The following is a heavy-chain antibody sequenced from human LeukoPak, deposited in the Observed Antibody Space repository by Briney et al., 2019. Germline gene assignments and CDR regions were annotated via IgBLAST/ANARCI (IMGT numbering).Heavy chain of an antibody. CDR2: ISGSGGST. CDR3: ARAVAGTRYFDY. Sequence: GGSLRLSCAASGFTFSSYAMSWVRQAPGKGLEWVSAISGSGGSTYYADSVKGRFTISRDNSKNTLYLQMNSLRAEDTAVYYCARAVAGTRYFDYWGQGTLVTVSS. J-gene: IGHJ4*02. D-gene: IGHD6-19*01. V-gene: IGHV3-23*01. CDR1: GFTFSSYA.